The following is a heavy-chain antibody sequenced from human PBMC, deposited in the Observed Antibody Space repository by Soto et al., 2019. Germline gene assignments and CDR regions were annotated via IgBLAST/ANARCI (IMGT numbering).Heavy chain of an antibody. Sequence: SVKVSCKASGGTFSSYTISWVRQAPGQGLEWMGRIIPILGIANYAQKFQGRVTITADKSTSTAYMELSSLRSEDTAVYYCARDSAATARDFDIWGQGTLVTVSS. CDR1: GGTFSSYT. V-gene: IGHV1-69*04. J-gene: IGHJ3*02. CDR2: IIPILGIA. CDR3: ARDSAATARDFDI. D-gene: IGHD1-26*01.